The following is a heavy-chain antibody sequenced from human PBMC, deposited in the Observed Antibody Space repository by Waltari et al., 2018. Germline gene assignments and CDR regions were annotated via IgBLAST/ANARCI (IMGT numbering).Heavy chain of an antibody. D-gene: IGHD3-16*01. CDR3: VRSRKRAGEVTFDD. CDR1: GFSCSDYG. J-gene: IGHJ4*02. V-gene: IGHV3-30*02. Sequence: QVQLAESGGGVVLPGGSRRLACAASGFSCSDYGRHWVPQAPGKGLEWVAFIRIDDSDTYYADSMKGRFIISRDNSKSTLFLQMDGLRPDDTAVYYCVRSRKRAGEVTFDDWGQGTLVTVS. CDR2: IRIDDSDT.